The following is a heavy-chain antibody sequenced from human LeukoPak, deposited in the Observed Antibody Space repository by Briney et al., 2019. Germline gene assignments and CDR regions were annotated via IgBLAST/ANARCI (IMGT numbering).Heavy chain of an antibody. CDR1: GGSISSRY. CDR2: IYYSGST. V-gene: IGHV4-59*11. D-gene: IGHD1-26*01. CDR3: ARGGSYVDY. J-gene: IGHJ4*02. Sequence: SSETLSLTCTVSGGSISSRYWTWIRQSPGKGLEWIGYIYYSGSTNYNPSLKSRVTISVDTSKNRFYLKLSSVTAADTAVYYCARGGSYVDYWGQGTLVTVSS.